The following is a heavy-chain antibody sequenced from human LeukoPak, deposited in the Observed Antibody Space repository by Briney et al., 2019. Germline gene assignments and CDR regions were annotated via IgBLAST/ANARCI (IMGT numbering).Heavy chain of an antibody. CDR3: AKDMGTGGFTGSDLGFDY. V-gene: IGHV3-9*01. J-gene: IGHJ4*02. D-gene: IGHD5-12*01. CDR2: ISWNSGSI. CDR1: GFTFSSYG. Sequence: GGSLRLSCAASGFTFSSYGMHWVRQAPGKGLEWVSGISWNSGSIGYADSVKGRFTISRDNARNSLYLQMNSLRAEDTAFYYCAKDMGTGGFTGSDLGFDYWGQGTLVTVSS.